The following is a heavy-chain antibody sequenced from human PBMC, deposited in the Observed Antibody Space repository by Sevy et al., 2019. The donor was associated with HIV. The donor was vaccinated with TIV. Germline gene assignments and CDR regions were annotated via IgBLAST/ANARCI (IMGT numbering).Heavy chain of an antibody. J-gene: IGHJ4*02. Sequence: ASVKVSCKVSGYTLTELSMHWVRQAPGKGLEWMGSFDPEDGETIYAQKLQGRVTMTEDTSTDTAYMYLSSLRSEDSAVYYCATCLPGEYVDCGNIGCYTDYFAYWGQGTLVTVSS. CDR1: GYTLTELS. CDR2: FDPEDGET. CDR3: ATCLPGEYVDCGNIGCYTDYFAY. D-gene: IGHD2-2*02. V-gene: IGHV1-24*01.